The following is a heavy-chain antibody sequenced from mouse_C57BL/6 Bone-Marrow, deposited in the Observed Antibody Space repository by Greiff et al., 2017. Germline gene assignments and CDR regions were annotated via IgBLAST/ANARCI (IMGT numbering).Heavy chain of an antibody. V-gene: IGHV1-7*01. D-gene: IGHD1-1*01. CDR1: GYTFTSYW. CDR3: ASLITTVVAPYAMDY. CDR2: INPSSGYT. J-gene: IGHJ4*01. Sequence: VKVVESGAELAKPGASVKLSCKASGYTFTSYWMHWVKQRPGQGLEWIGYINPSSGYTKYNQKFKDKATLTADKSSSTAYMQLSSLTYEDSAVYYCASLITTVVAPYAMDYWGQGTSVTVSS.